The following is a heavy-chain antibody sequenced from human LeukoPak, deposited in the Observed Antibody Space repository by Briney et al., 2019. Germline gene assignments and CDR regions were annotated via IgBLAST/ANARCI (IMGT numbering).Heavy chain of an antibody. CDR2: IKSKTDGGTT. CDR3: TTRITMIVVVITTFGDY. D-gene: IGHD3-22*01. J-gene: IGHJ4*02. Sequence: PGGSLRLSCAASGFTFSNAWMSWVRQAPGKGLEWVGRIKSKTDGGTTDYAAPVKGRFTISRDDSKNTLYLQMNSLKTEDTAVYYCTTRITMIVVVITTFGDYWGQGTLVTVSS. V-gene: IGHV3-15*01. CDR1: GFTFSNAW.